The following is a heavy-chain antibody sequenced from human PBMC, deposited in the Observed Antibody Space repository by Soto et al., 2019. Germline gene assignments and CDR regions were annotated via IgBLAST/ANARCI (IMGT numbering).Heavy chain of an antibody. CDR1: GYTFASYG. CDR3: ARGVYYYYGMDV. Sequence: SVKGSCKASGYTFASYGISWGRQAPGQGLEWMGWISAYNGNTNYSQKLQGRVTMTTDTSTSTAYMELRSLRSDDTAVYYCARGVYYYYGMDVWGQGTTVTVSS. D-gene: IGHD6-6*01. V-gene: IGHV1-18*01. CDR2: ISAYNGNT. J-gene: IGHJ6*02.